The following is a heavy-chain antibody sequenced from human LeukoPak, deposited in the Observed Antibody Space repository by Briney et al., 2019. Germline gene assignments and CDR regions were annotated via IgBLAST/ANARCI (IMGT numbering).Heavy chain of an antibody. CDR3: ARGGRGYSGYDDAFDI. CDR2: IYYSGST. D-gene: IGHD5-12*01. Sequence: SETLSLTCTVSGGSISGYYWSWIRQPPGKGLEWIGSIYYSGSTNYNPSLKSRVTISVDTSKNQFSLRLSSVTAADTAVYYCARGGRGYSGYDDAFDIWGQGTRVTVSS. V-gene: IGHV4-59*08. J-gene: IGHJ3*02. CDR1: GGSISGYY.